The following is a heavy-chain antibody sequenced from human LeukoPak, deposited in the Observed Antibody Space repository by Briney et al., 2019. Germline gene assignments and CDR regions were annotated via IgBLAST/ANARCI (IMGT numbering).Heavy chain of an antibody. V-gene: IGHV4-39*07. J-gene: IGHJ6*03. CDR2: IYYSGST. CDR3: ARAVAGRDRLNYYYYYMDV. CDR1: GGSISSSSYY. Sequence: KPSETLSLTCTVSGGSISSSSYYWGWIRQPPGKGLEWIGSIYYSGSTYYNPSLKSRVTISVDTSKNQFSLKLSSVTAADTAVYYCARAVAGRDRLNYYYYYMDVWGKGTTVTISS. D-gene: IGHD6-19*01.